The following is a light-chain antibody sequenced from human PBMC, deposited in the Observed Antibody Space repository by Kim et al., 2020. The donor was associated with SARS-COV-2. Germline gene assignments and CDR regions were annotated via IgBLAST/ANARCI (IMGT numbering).Light chain of an antibody. Sequence: PGESAPPSGRASQSVSTYLAWYQQKPGQAPRLLIYDASNRATGVTARFSGSGSGTDFTLTISSLQSEDFAVYYCQQRSNWPPALTFGGGTKVDIK. V-gene: IGKV3-11*01. J-gene: IGKJ4*01. CDR2: DAS. CDR3: QQRSNWPPALT. CDR1: QSVSTY.